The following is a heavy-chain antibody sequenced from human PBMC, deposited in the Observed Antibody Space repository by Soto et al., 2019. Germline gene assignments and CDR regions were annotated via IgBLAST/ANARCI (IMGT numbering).Heavy chain of an antibody. V-gene: IGHV1-18*01. Sequence: ASVKVSCKASGYTFTSYGFTWVRQAPGQGLECMGWISAYSGKTNYAQKFQDRVTMTTDASTSTAYMELRSLTSDDTAVYYCARVPFSSSYHREYYFDFWGQGTLVTVSS. CDR3: ARVPFSSSYHREYYFDF. D-gene: IGHD6-13*01. CDR2: ISAYSGKT. J-gene: IGHJ4*02. CDR1: GYTFTSYG.